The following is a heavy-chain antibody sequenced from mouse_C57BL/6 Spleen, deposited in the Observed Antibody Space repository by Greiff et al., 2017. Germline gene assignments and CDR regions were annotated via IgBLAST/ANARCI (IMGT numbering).Heavy chain of an antibody. CDR3: ARGYYGSSLYYAMDY. V-gene: IGHV14-2*01. CDR1: GFNIKDYY. D-gene: IGHD1-1*01. J-gene: IGHJ4*01. CDR2: IDPEDGDT. Sequence: EVQLQQSGAELVKPGASVKLSCTASGFNIKDYYMHWVKQRTEQGLEWIGRIDPEDGDTKYAPKFQGKATITADTSSNTAYLQLSSLTSEDTAVXYCARGYYGSSLYYAMDYWGQGTSVTVSS.